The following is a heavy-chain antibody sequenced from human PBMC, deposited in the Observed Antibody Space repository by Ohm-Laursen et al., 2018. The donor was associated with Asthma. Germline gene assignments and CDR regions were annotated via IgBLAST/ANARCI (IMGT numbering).Heavy chain of an antibody. D-gene: IGHD1-26*01. CDR1: GGTFSSYS. V-gene: IGHV1-69*01. Sequence: GSSVKVSCKVSGGTFSSYSISWVRQAPGQGLEWMGGTIPIFHTKKYGQKFQGRVTINADASTSTAYMELSTLRSEDTAVYYCAREGVLSYAFDIWGQGTMVTVSS. CDR3: AREGVLSYAFDI. J-gene: IGHJ3*02. CDR2: TIPIFHTK.